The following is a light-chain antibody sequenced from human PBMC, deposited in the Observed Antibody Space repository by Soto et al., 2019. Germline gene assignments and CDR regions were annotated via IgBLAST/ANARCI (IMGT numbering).Light chain of an antibody. CDR1: QGISNY. Sequence: DIQMTQSPSSLSASVGDRVTITCRASQGISNYLAWYQQKPWKAPKLXXXKXXGXEXGVPSRFGGSGYGTEFTLTISSLQSDDFATYYCQQYNTYSGTFGQGTKV. CDR2: KXX. CDR3: QQYNTYSGT. V-gene: IGKV1-5*03. J-gene: IGKJ1*01.